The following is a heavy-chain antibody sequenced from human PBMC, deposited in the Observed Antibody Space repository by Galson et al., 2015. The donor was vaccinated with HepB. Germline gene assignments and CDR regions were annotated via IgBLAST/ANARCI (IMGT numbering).Heavy chain of an antibody. CDR1: GYNFIDSY. CDR2: INPNSGGT. Sequence: SVKVSCKASGYNFIDSYIHWVRQAPGQGLEWMGRINPNSGGTDYALKFQGRVTLTRDTSINTAYIELSRLKSDDTVVYYCARERANRGTYAHWGQGTLVTVSS. CDR3: ARERANRGTYAH. D-gene: IGHD2-2*01. V-gene: IGHV1-2*05. J-gene: IGHJ4*02.